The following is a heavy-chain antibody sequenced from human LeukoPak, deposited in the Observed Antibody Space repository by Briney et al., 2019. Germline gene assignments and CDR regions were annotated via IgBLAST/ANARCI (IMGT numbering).Heavy chain of an antibody. V-gene: IGHV3-23*01. CDR2: ISDSGFDT. Sequence: SGGSLRLSCAASGFTFSDYAMSWLRQAPGRGLEWVSAISDSGFDTYYADSVKGRFTMSRDNSKNTLYLQMNSLRAWDTAVYYCAETQGIAAAGTDYWGQGTLVTVSS. J-gene: IGHJ4*02. CDR3: AETQGIAAAGTDY. CDR1: GFTFSDYA. D-gene: IGHD6-13*01.